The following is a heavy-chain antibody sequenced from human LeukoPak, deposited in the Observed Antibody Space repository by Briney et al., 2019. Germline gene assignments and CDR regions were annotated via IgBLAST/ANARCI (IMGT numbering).Heavy chain of an antibody. D-gene: IGHD2-2*01. CDR3: TTPYCSSTSCYEGY. J-gene: IGHJ4*02. V-gene: IGHV3-73*01. CDR1: GFTFSGSA. CDR2: IRSKANSYAT. Sequence: GGSLRLSCAASGFTFSGSAMHWVRQASGKGLEWVGRIRSKANSYATAYAASVKGRFTISRDDSKNTAYLQMNSLKTEDTAVYYCTTPYCSSTSCYEGYWGQGTLVTVSS.